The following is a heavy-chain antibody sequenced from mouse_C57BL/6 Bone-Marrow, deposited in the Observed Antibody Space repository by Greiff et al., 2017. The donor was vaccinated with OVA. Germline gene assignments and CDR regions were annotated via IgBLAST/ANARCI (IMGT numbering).Heavy chain of an antibody. Sequence: EVKLMESGAELVRPGSSVKMSCKTSGYTFTSYGINWVKQRPGQGLEWIGYIYIGNGYTEYNEKFKGKATLTSDTSSSTAYMQLSSLTSEDSAIYFCARVRYYGSSRGNFDVWGTGTTVTVSS. J-gene: IGHJ1*03. CDR3: ARVRYYGSSRGNFDV. CDR2: IYIGNGYT. D-gene: IGHD1-1*01. V-gene: IGHV1-58*01. CDR1: GYTFTSYG.